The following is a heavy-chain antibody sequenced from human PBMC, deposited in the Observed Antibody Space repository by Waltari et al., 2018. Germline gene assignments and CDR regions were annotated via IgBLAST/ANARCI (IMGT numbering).Heavy chain of an antibody. J-gene: IGHJ4*02. V-gene: IGHV4-34*01. CDR2: INHSGST. Sequence: QVQLQQWGAGLLKPSETLSLTCAVYGRSFSGYYWSWIRQPPGKGLEWIGEINHSGSTNYNPSLKSRVTISVDTSKNQFSLKLSSVTAADTAVYYCAVGKVAFDYWGQGTLVTVSS. D-gene: IGHD2-15*01. CDR3: AVGKVAFDY. CDR1: GRSFSGYY.